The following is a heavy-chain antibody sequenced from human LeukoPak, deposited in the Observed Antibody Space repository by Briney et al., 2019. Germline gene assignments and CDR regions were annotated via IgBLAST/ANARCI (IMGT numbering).Heavy chain of an antibody. V-gene: IGHV3-74*01. D-gene: IGHD5-12*01. CDR1: GFTFSSYW. CDR3: ARGPINEYYFDY. J-gene: IGHJ4*02. Sequence: PGGSLRLSCAASGFTFSSYWMHWVRQAPGKGLVLVSRIFSDGSSTSYADSVKGRFTISRDNAKNTLYLQMKSLRAEDTAVYHCARGPINEYYFDYWGQGTLVTVSS. CDR2: IFSDGSST.